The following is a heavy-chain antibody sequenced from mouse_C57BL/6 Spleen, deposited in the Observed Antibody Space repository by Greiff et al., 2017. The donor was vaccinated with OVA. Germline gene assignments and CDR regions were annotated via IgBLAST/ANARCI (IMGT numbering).Heavy chain of an antibody. Sequence: QVHVKQPGAELVKPGASVKLSCKASGYTFTSYWMHWVKQRPGRGPEWIGRIDPNSGGTKYNEKFKSKATLTVDKPSSTAYMQLSSLTSEDSAVYYCARWGYGNFYWYFDVWGTGTTVTVSS. CDR1: GYTFTSYW. J-gene: IGHJ1*03. CDR2: IDPNSGGT. CDR3: ARWGYGNFYWYFDV. D-gene: IGHD2-10*02. V-gene: IGHV1-72*01.